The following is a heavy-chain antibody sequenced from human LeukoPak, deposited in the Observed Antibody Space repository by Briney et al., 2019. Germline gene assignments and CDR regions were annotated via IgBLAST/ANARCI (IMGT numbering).Heavy chain of an antibody. J-gene: IGHJ4*02. CDR3: ARGLPRGGSSWSRHYFDY. Sequence: SETLSLTCAVYGGSFGGYYWSWIRQPPGKGLEWIGEINHSGSTNYNPSLKSRVTISVDTSKNQFSLKLSSVTAADTAVYYCARGLPRGGSSWSRHYFDYWGQGTLVTVSS. CDR1: GGSFGGYY. D-gene: IGHD6-13*01. V-gene: IGHV4-34*01. CDR2: INHSGST.